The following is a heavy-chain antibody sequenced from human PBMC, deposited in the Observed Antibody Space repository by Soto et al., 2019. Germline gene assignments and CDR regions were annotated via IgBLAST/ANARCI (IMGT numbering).Heavy chain of an antibody. CDR3: ARGRRARARYYYDSSGYSDAFDI. D-gene: IGHD3-22*01. CDR1: GGSISSGGYS. CDR2: IYHSGST. J-gene: IGHJ3*02. Sequence: QLQLQESGSGLVKPSQTLSLTCAVSGGSISSGGYSWSWIRQPPGKGLEWIGYIYHSGSTYYNPSLKSGVTISVDRSKHQFSLKLSSVTAADTAVYHCARGRRARARYYYDSSGYSDAFDIWGQGTMVTVSS. V-gene: IGHV4-30-2*01.